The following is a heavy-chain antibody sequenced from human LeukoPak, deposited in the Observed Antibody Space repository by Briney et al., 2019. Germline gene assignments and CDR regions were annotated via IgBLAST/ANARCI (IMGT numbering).Heavy chain of an antibody. J-gene: IGHJ4*02. CDR1: GFTFSSYS. CDR2: ISSSSSYI. V-gene: IGHV3-21*01. D-gene: IGHD4-17*01. CDR3: ARAYGDYEDFDY. Sequence: PGGSLRLSCAASGFTFSSYSMNWVCQAPGKGLEWVSSISSSSSYIYYADSVKGRFTISRDNAKNSLYLQMNSLRAEDTAVYYCARAYGDYEDFDYWGQGTLVTVSS.